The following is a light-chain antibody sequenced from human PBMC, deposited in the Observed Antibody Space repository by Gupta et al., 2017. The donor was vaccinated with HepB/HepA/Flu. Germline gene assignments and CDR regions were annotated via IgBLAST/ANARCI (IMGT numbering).Light chain of an antibody. CDR1: QSVSSN. V-gene: IGKV3-15*01. J-gene: IGKJ1*01. CDR3: QQYNNWPPWT. CDR2: GAS. Sequence: MTPFPAFLSVSTGERATLSCRASQSVSSNLAWYQQKPGQAPRLLIYGASTRATGIPARFSGSGSGTEFTLTISSLQSEDFAVYYCQQYNNWPPWTFGQGTKVEIK.